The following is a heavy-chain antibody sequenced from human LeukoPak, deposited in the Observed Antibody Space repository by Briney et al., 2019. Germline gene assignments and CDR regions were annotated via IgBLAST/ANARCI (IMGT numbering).Heavy chain of an antibody. CDR3: ARLPCTSTSCSRWWAFDY. D-gene: IGHD2-2*01. CDR1: GGSINSYY. J-gene: IGHJ4*02. V-gene: IGHV4-59*08. CDR2: IYYSGST. Sequence: SETLSLTCSVSGGSINSYYWSWIRQPPGKGLEWIGYIYYSGSTNYNPSLKSQVNISVDTSKNQFSLKLTSVTAADTAVYYRARLPCTSTSCSRWWAFDYWGQGTLVTVSS.